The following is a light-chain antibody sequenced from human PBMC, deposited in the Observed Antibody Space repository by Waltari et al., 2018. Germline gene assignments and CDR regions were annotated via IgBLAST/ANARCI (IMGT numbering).Light chain of an antibody. J-gene: IGKJ4*01. V-gene: IGKV3-15*01. CDR3: QQYNYWPLLT. CDR2: GAS. CDR1: QSVSSN. Sequence: EIVMTQSPATLSVSPGERATLPCRASQSVSSNLAWYQQKPGQAPRLLIYGASTRATGIPARFSGSGSGTEFTLTISSLQSEDFAVYYCQQYNYWPLLTFGGGTKVEIK.